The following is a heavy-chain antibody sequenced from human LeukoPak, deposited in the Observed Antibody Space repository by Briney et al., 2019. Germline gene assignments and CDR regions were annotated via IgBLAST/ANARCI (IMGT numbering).Heavy chain of an antibody. V-gene: IGHV3-21*04. CDR1: GFTFSSYS. Sequence: GGSLRLSCAASGFTFSSYSMNWVRQAPGKGLEWVSSISSSSSYIYYADSVKGRFTISRDNAKNSLYLQMNSLRAEDTAVYYCAKEEGYCSGGSCYDYFDYWGQGTLVTVSS. J-gene: IGHJ4*02. CDR2: ISSSSSYI. CDR3: AKEEGYCSGGSCYDYFDY. D-gene: IGHD2-15*01.